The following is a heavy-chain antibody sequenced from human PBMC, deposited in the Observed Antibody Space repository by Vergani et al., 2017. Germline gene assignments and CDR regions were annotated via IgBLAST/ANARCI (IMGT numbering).Heavy chain of an antibody. D-gene: IGHD3-10*01. J-gene: IGHJ5*02. CDR1: GFTFSSYI. Sequence: EVQLVESGGGLVKPGGSLRLSCAASGFTFSSYIMNWFRQAPGKGLEWVSSISSSSSYIYYEDSVKGRFTISRDNAKNSLYLQMNSLRDEDTAVYYWARGITMVRGGTEAWGQGTLVTVSS. V-gene: IGHV3-21*01. CDR3: ARGITMVRGGTEA. CDR2: ISSSSSYI.